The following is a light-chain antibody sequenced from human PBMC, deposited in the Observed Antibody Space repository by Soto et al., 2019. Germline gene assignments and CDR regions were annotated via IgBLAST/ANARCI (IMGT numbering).Light chain of an antibody. CDR2: GAS. Sequence: EIVMTQSPATLSVSPGERATLSCRASQSVSNNLAWYQQKPGQAPRLLIYGASTGATGIPTRFSGSGSGTEFTLTISSLQSEDFATYYCLQDFKYPRTFGPGTRVDL. V-gene: IGKV3-15*01. CDR1: QSVSNN. J-gene: IGKJ3*01. CDR3: LQDFKYPRT.